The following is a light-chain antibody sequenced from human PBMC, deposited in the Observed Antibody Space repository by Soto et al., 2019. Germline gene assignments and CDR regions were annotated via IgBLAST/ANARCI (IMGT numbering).Light chain of an antibody. CDR3: CAYSTSGTHV. J-gene: IGLJ1*01. CDR2: DVN. Sequence: QSVLTQPASVSGSPGQSITFSCTGTSSDVGSYDYVSWHQQHPGKAPKLIIYDVNNRPSGVPSRFSGSKSGNTASLTISGLQTEDEADYYCCAYSTSGTHVFGNGTKVTVL. V-gene: IGLV2-14*03. CDR1: SSDVGSYDY.